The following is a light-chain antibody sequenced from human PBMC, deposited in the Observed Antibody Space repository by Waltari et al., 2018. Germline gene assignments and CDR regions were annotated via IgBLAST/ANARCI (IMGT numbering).Light chain of an antibody. Sequence: EIVLTPSPGTLSLSPGERDTLSCRASQSISRFLAWYQQKPGQAPRLLIYAASNRATGIPDRFSGSGSGTDFSLTISRLEPEDFAVYFCQNHERLPAVFGQGTKVEIK. CDR3: QNHERLPAV. V-gene: IGKV3-20*01. CDR2: AAS. J-gene: IGKJ1*01. CDR1: QSISRF.